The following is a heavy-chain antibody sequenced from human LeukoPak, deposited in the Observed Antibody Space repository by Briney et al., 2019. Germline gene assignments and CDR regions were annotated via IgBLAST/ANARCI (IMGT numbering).Heavy chain of an antibody. CDR2: ISGSGGST. CDR1: GFTFSSYA. Sequence: PGGSLRLSCAASGFTFSSYAMSWVRQAPGKGLEWVSAISGSGGSTYYADSVKGRFTISRDNSKNTLYLQMNSLRAEDTAVYYCAKDSRYFDWSLGDYWGQGTLVTVSS. D-gene: IGHD3-9*01. J-gene: IGHJ4*02. V-gene: IGHV3-23*01. CDR3: AKDSRYFDWSLGDY.